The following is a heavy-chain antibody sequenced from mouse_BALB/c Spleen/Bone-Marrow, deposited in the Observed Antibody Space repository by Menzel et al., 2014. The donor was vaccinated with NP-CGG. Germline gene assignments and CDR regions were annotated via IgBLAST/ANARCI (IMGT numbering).Heavy chain of an antibody. CDR2: INPSNGGT. CDR3: TRYGYEPLYAMDY. V-gene: IGHV1S81*02. J-gene: IGHJ4*01. D-gene: IGHD2-3*01. Sequence: QVQLQQSGAELVKPGASVKLSCKASGYTFXSYYMYWVKQRPGQGLEWIGGINPSNGGTNFNEKFKSKATLTVDKSSSTAYMQLSSLTSEDSAVYYCTRYGYEPLYAMDYWGQGTSVTVSS. CDR1: GYTFXSYY.